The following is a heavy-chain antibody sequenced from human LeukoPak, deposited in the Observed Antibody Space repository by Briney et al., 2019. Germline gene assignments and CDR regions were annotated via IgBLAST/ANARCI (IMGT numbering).Heavy chain of an antibody. D-gene: IGHD2-15*01. CDR3: TRLWSTDCNGGSCPHQPNY. V-gene: IGHV4-39*01. CDR2: IYYSGRT. Sequence: SETLSLTCTVSGGSISSSAYHWGWIRQPPGKGLEWIGSIYYSGRTFYNLSLKSRVTISVGTSKNQFSLNLWSVTAADTALYYCTRLWSTDCNGGSCPHQPNYWGQGTLVTVSS. J-gene: IGHJ4*02. CDR1: GGSISSSAYH.